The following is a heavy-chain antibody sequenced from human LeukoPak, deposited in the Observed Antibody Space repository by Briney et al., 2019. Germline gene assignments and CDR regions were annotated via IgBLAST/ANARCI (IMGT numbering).Heavy chain of an antibody. CDR3: ARGLAAYSSPKNLDY. CDR1: GGCISSGGYY. V-gene: IGHV4-31*03. Sequence: PSQTLSLTCTVSGGCISSGGYYWSWIRQHPGKGLEWSGYIYYSGSTYYNPSLKSRLTISLDTSKSQFSLKLSSVTAADTAVYYCARGLAAYSSPKNLDYWGQGTLVTVSS. J-gene: IGHJ4*02. CDR2: IYYSGST. D-gene: IGHD6-13*01.